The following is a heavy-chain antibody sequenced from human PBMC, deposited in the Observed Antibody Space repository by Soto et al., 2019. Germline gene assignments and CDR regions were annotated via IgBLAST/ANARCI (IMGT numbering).Heavy chain of an antibody. CDR1: GFIFSGSA. CDR2: IRSKVNSYAT. J-gene: IGHJ5*02. CDR3: TRGPEAPRLPP. Sequence: EVQLVESGGVLVQPGGSLKLSCAASGFIFSGSAMHWVRQASGKGLEWVGRIRSKVNSYATAYAASVKGRFIISRDDSKTTAYLQMNSRKTEATAVYFCTRGPEAPRLPPGGRGTLVPVS. V-gene: IGHV3-73*01.